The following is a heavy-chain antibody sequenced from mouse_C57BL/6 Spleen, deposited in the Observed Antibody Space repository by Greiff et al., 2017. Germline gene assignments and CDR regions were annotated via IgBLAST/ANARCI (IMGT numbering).Heavy chain of an antibody. CDR3: ARSHYSNYYWYFDV. J-gene: IGHJ1*03. CDR2: INPSSGYT. Sequence: VQLVESGAELARPGASVKMSCKASGYTFTSYTMHWVKQRPGQGLEWIGYINPSSGYTKYNQKFKDKATLTADKSSSTAYMQLSSLTSEDSAVYYCARSHYSNYYWYFDVWGTGTTVTVSS. CDR1: GYTFTSYT. V-gene: IGHV1-4*01. D-gene: IGHD2-5*01.